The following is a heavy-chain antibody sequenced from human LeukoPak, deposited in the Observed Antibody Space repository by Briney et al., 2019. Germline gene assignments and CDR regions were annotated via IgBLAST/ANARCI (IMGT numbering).Heavy chain of an antibody. CDR2: ISSSSSTI. D-gene: IGHD6-19*01. J-gene: IGHJ4*02. CDR3: ARDLWGEYSSGWFPDY. Sequence: PGGTLRLSCAASGYTFSSYSMNWVRQAPGKGLEWVSYISSSSSTIYYADSVKGRFTISRDNAKNSLYLQMNSLRAEDTAVYYCARDLWGEYSSGWFPDYWGQGTLVTVSS. V-gene: IGHV3-48*04. CDR1: GYTFSSYS.